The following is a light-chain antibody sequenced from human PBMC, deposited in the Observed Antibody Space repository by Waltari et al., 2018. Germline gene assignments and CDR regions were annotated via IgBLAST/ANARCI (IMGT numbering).Light chain of an antibody. V-gene: IGKV1-39*01. J-gene: IGKJ2*01. CDR1: QSISTY. Sequence: DIQMTQSPSSLSASVGDRVTITCRASQSISTYLNCFQQKPGEAPKLLIYAASSLQGGVPSRFSGSGSGTDFTLTITSLQPEDFATYFCQQSYSSLYTFGQGTKLEI. CDR3: QQSYSSLYT. CDR2: AAS.